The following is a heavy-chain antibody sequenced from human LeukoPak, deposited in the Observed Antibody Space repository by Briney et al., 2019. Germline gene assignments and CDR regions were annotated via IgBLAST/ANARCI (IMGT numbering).Heavy chain of an antibody. CDR2: IYYSGST. V-gene: IGHV4-61*01. CDR3: AGGPSGSYWYYFDY. Sequence: SETLSLTCTVSGGSVSSDSYFWTWIRQPPGKGLEWIGYIYYSGSTNYNPSLRGRVTISVDTSRKQFSLNLNSVTAADTAVYYCAGGPSGSYWYYFDYWGQGTLVTVSS. CDR1: GGSVSSDSYF. J-gene: IGHJ4*02. D-gene: IGHD1-26*01.